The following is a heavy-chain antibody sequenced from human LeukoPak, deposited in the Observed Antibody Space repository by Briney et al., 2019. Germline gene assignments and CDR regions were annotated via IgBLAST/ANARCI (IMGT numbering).Heavy chain of an antibody. Sequence: PGGSLRPSCAASGFTFSNAWMSWVRQAPGKGLEWVGRIKSKTDGGTTDYAAPVKGRFTISRDDSKNTLYLQMNSPKTEDTAVYYCTTDLLLWFGELDYWGQGTLVTVSS. V-gene: IGHV3-15*01. D-gene: IGHD3-10*01. CDR3: TTDLLLWFGELDY. CDR1: GFTFSNAW. CDR2: IKSKTDGGTT. J-gene: IGHJ4*02.